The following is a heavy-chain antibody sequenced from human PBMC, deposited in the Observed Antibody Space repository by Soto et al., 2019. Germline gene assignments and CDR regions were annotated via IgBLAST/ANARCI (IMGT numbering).Heavy chain of an antibody. J-gene: IGHJ4*02. CDR2: ISYDGSNN. CDR3: AKSGTVDTAMVKYFDY. CDR1: GFTFSSYG. Sequence: QVQLVESGGGVVQPGRSLRLSCAASGFTFSSYGMHWVRQAPGKGLEWVAVISYDGSNNYYADSVKGRFTISRDNSKNPLYLQMNSLRAEDTAVYYCAKSGTVDTAMVKYFDYWGQGTLVTVSS. V-gene: IGHV3-30*18. D-gene: IGHD5-18*01.